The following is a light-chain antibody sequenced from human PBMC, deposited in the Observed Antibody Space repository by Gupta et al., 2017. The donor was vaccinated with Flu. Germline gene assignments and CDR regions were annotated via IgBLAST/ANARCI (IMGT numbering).Light chain of an antibody. V-gene: IGKV1D-12*01. CDR1: QGIGSW. CDR3: QQAHTVPRA. J-gene: IGKJ4*01. Sequence: DLQMTPSPSSVSASVGDRVTITCRASQGIGSWLAWYQQKPEKVPKLLISGASSLQSGVPSRFSGSGAGTDFTLTISSLQPEDFATYYCQQAHTVPRAFGGGTRVEIK. CDR2: GAS.